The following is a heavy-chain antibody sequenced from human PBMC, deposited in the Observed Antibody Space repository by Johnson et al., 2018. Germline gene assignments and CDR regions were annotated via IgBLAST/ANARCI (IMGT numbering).Heavy chain of an antibody. Sequence: QVQLVQSGAEVKKPGASVKVSCKASGYTFTTYDIDWVRQAPGQGLEWMGWMNPNSGNTGYAENFQGRVTMTRDTSTSTAYMERRSLTSEDTAVYYCARLGPAESQSNAFDIWGQGTVVIVSS. V-gene: IGHV1-8*01. D-gene: IGHD3-16*01. CDR3: ARLGPAESQSNAFDI. CDR1: GYTFTTYD. CDR2: MNPNSGNT. J-gene: IGHJ3*02.